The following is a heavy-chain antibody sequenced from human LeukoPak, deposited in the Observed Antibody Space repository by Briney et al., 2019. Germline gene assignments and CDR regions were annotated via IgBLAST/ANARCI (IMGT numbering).Heavy chain of an antibody. V-gene: IGHV4-34*01. CDR2: INHSGST. CDR1: GGSFSGYY. Sequence: SETLSLTCAVYGGSFSGYYWSWIRQPPGKGLEWIGEINHSGSTNYNPSLKSRVTISVDTSENQFSLKLSSVTAADTAVYYCARFATVTTLGFDYWGQGTLVTVSS. J-gene: IGHJ4*02. CDR3: ARFATVTTLGFDY. D-gene: IGHD4-17*01.